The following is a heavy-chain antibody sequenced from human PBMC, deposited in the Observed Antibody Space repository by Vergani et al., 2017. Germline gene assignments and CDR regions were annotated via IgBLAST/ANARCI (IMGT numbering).Heavy chain of an antibody. CDR1: VGTFRRYP. J-gene: IGHJ3*02. V-gene: IGHV1-69*04. Sequence: QVQLVQSGAEVKKPGSSVKVSCTASVGTFRRYPMSWVRQAPGQGLEWMGRIIPMLGIANYTQKLQGRVTITADKSTRTAYMEVSSLRSEDTAVYYCARGHGRDVYIPVAFDIWGQGTLVTVSS. D-gene: IGHD5-24*01. CDR3: ARGHGRDVYIPVAFDI. CDR2: IIPMLGIA.